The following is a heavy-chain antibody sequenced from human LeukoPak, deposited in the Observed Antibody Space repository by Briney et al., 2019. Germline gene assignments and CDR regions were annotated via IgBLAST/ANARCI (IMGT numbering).Heavy chain of an antibody. J-gene: IGHJ4*02. CDR3: AKDQSVVPAARSFDS. D-gene: IGHD2-2*01. CDR1: GFTFSNYG. CDR2: ISGSGGSI. V-gene: IGHV3-23*01. Sequence: PSGGSLRLSCAATGFTFSNYGMNWVRQAPGKGLEWVSVISGSGGSIYYADSVKGRFTISRDNSKNTLYLQMNSLRAEDTAVYYCAKDQSVVPAARSFDSWGQGTLVTVSS.